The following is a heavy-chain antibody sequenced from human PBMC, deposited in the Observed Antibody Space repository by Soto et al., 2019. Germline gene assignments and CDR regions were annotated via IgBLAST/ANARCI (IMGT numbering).Heavy chain of an antibody. CDR2: IYYSGST. CDR1: GGSISSYY. V-gene: IGHV4-59*01. Sequence: PSETLSLTCTVSGGSISSYYWSWIRQPPGKGLEWIGYIYYSGSTNYNPSLKSRVTISVDTSKNQFSLKLSSVTAADTAVYYCARDRGVGTFNWFDTCGQGTLVTVSS. CDR3: ARDRGVGTFNWFDT. D-gene: IGHD1-26*01. J-gene: IGHJ5*02.